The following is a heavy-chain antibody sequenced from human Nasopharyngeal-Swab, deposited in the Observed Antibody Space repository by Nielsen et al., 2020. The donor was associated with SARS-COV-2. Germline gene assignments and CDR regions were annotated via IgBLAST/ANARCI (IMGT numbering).Heavy chain of an antibody. V-gene: IGHV3-33*01. CDR3: ASLSHYDFWSGYSAFDY. CDR1: GFTFSTYG. Sequence: GESLKISCAASGFTFSTYGMHWVRQAPGKGLEWVAVIWSGGTNRYYADSVKGRFTISRDNSKNTLYLQMNSLRAEETAVYYCASLSHYDFWSGYSAFDYWGQGTLVTVSS. D-gene: IGHD3-3*01. J-gene: IGHJ4*02. CDR2: IWSGGTNR.